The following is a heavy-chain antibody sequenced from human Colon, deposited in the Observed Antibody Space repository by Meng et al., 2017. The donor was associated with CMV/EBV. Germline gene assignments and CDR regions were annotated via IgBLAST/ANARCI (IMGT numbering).Heavy chain of an antibody. V-gene: IGHV3-11*04. Sequence: GESLKISCAASGFTFSDYYMSWIRQAPGKGLEWVSYISSSGSTIYYADSVKGRFTISRDNAKNSLYLQMNSLRAEDTAVYYCARDNWQQLVTMGDHYYYYGMDVWGQGTTVTVSS. CDR2: ISSSGSTI. CDR1: GFTFSDYY. J-gene: IGHJ6*02. CDR3: ARDNWQQLVTMGDHYYYYGMDV. D-gene: IGHD6-13*01.